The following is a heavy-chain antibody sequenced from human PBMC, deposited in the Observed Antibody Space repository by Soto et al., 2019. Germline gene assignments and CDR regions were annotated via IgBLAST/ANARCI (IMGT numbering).Heavy chain of an antibody. CDR1: GFTFNDFE. CDR3: ARGSGRFNY. V-gene: IGHV3-48*03. J-gene: IGHJ4*02. Sequence: EVQLLESGGGLVQPGGSLRLSCGVSGFTFNDFEMNWVRQAPGKGPEWLAYIDGSGANKKYADSVRGRFTISRDNPNNALFLQMSSLSAADTAIYYCARGSGRFNYWGQGTLVSVSS. CDR2: IDGSGANK.